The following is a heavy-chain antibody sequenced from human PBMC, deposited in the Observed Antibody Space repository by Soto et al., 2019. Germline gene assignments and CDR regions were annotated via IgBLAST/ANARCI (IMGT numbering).Heavy chain of an antibody. J-gene: IGHJ5*02. Sequence: GGSLRLSCAASGFTFGDYDMSWIRQAPGKGLEWVSYITTRGISTYYADSVKGRFTISRDDAKNSLSLQMNSLRTEDTAVYYCARNGGTFDPWGQGTQVTVSS. CDR3: ARNGGTFDP. D-gene: IGHD7-27*01. CDR1: GFTFGDYD. CDR2: ITTRGIST. V-gene: IGHV3-11*01.